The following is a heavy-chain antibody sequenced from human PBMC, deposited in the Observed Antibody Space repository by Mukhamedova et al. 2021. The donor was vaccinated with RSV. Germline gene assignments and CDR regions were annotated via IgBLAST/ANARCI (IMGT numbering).Heavy chain of an antibody. V-gene: IGHV3-30*19. CDR3: ARDGDPSTWTFDY. CDR2: ISHDGGDK. CDR1: G. Sequence: GMHWVRQAPGKGLEWVARISHDGGDKHYADSVKGRFTISRYNSKNTLNLQMNSLRGEDTAVYYCARDGDPSTWTFDYWGQGTLVTV. D-gene: IGHD6-13*01. J-gene: IGHJ4*02.